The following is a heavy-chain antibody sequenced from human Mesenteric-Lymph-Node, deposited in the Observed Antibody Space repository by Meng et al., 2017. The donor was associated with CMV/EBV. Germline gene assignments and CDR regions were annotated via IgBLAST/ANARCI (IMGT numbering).Heavy chain of an antibody. V-gene: IGHV3-53*01. Sequence: GESLKISCTTSGFTVSSNYMSWVRQAPGKGLEWVSLIYASGATYYADSVKGRFIISRDRSKNTLYLQMNDLRVDDTAVYYCARVGGDLDTSSWYPFDYWGLGTSVTVSS. CDR1: GFTVSSNY. D-gene: IGHD6-13*01. J-gene: IGHJ4*02. CDR3: ARVGGDLDTSSWYPFDY. CDR2: IYASGAT.